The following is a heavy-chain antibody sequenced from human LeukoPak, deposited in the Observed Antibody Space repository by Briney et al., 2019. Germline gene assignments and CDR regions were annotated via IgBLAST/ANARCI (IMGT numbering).Heavy chain of an antibody. CDR1: GYTFTSYA. V-gene: IGHV1-3*01. D-gene: IGHD3-22*01. CDR2: INAGNGNT. Sequence: ASVKVSCKASGYTFTSYAMHWVRQAPGQRLEWMGWINAGNGNTKYSQKFQGRVTITRDTSASTAYMELSSLRSEDTAVYYCARVGSSGYYYYLRGNYFDYWGQGTLVTVSS. CDR3: ARVGSSGYYYYLRGNYFDY. J-gene: IGHJ4*02.